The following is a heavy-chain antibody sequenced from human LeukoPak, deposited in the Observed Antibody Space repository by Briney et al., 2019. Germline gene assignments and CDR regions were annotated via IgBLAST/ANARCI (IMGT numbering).Heavy chain of an antibody. Sequence: GGSLRLSCAASGFTVSCTHMSWVRQAPGKGLEWISAIYTGGTTYYSDSVEGRFTISRDKSKNTLYLHMDSLRVEDTAVYYCARDQATSGGGLDSWGQGTLVTVSS. CDR1: GFTVSCTH. D-gene: IGHD3-16*01. V-gene: IGHV3-53*01. J-gene: IGHJ4*02. CDR3: ARDQATSGGGLDS. CDR2: IYTGGTT.